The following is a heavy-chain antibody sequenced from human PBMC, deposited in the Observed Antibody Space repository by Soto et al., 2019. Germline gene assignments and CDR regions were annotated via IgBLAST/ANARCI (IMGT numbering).Heavy chain of an antibody. CDR3: ARDEVPAANWLDR. CDR2: ISGYNGNT. D-gene: IGHD2-2*01. Sequence: ASVKVSCKASGYIFINYGITWVRQAPGQGLEWMGWISGYNGNTKYADKLQGRVTMTTDTSTTTAYMELRSLRSDDTAVYYCARDEVPAANWLDRWGQGTLVTVSS. J-gene: IGHJ5*02. CDR1: GYIFINYG. V-gene: IGHV1-18*01.